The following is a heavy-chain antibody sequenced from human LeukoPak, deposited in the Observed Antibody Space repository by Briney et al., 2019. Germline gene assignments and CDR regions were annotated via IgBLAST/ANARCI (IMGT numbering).Heavy chain of an antibody. CDR2: ISSGGGT. CDR1: GFTVSGNF. Sequence: GGSLRLSCAASGFTVSGNFMTWVRQSPGKGLEWVSIISSGGGTFYADSVKGRFTVSRDNSKNTLYLQMNSLRADDTAVYYCARDDTMVRGVIIYGYYYGMDVWGQGTTVTVSS. D-gene: IGHD3-10*01. J-gene: IGHJ6*02. V-gene: IGHV3-53*05. CDR3: ARDDTMVRGVIIYGYYYGMDV.